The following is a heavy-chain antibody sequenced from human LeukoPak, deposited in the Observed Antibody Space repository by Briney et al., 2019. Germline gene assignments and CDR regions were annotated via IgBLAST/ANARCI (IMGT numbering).Heavy chain of an antibody. D-gene: IGHD6-13*01. J-gene: IGHJ4*02. V-gene: IGHV1-18*01. Sequence: ASVKVSCKASGYTFNNYGITWVRQAPGQGLEWMGWISTYNGNTNYAQKLQGRVTMTTDTSTSTAYMELRSLRSDDTAVYYCARTPSTSETAAGSFDYWGQGTLVTVSS. CDR2: ISTYNGNT. CDR3: ARTPSTSETAAGSFDY. CDR1: GYTFNNYG.